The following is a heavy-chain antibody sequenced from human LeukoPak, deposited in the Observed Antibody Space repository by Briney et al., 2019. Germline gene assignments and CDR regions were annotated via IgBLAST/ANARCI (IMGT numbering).Heavy chain of an antibody. D-gene: IGHD2-15*01. Sequence: GGSLRLSCTASGFTFNSYSMSWVRQAPGKGREWVSNIRSNGVDTPYADSVKGRFTISRDNSKNTLYLEMNSLRAEDTAVYYCAKGGYTTWFDPWGQGTLVTVSS. CDR2: IRSNGVDT. CDR3: AKGGYTTWFDP. J-gene: IGHJ5*02. V-gene: IGHV3-23*01. CDR1: GFTFNSYS.